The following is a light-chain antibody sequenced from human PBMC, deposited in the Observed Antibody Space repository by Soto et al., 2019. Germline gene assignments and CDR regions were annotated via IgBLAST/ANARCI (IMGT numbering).Light chain of an antibody. CDR2: TAS. CDR3: QQFASSPLT. J-gene: IGKJ4*01. Sequence: EIVLTQSPGTLSLSPGERATLSCRASQSVGRNYVAWYQQKPGQAPRLLIHTASTRVAGIPDRFSGSGSGTDFTLTISRLEPEDSAVYYCQQFASSPLTVGGGTKVEIK. CDR1: QSVGRNY. V-gene: IGKV3-20*01.